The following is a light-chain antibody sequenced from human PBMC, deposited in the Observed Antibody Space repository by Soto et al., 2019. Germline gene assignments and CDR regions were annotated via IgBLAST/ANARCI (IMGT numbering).Light chain of an antibody. Sequence: QPVLTQPPSASGAPGQRVTISCTGSSSNIETYSVTWFQQLPGTAPKLVIYNTNQRSSGVPDRFSGSKSGTSASLAISGLRSEDEADYYCAAWDDSLNAPEFGGGTKLTVL. J-gene: IGLJ2*01. V-gene: IGLV1-44*01. CDR3: AAWDDSLNAPE. CDR1: SSNIETYS. CDR2: NTN.